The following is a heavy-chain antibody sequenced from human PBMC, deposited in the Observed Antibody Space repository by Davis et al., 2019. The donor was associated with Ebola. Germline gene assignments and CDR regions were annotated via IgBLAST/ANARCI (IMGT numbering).Heavy chain of an antibody. CDR2: IRSKAYGGTT. V-gene: IGHV3-49*04. CDR1: GFTFSSYS. J-gene: IGHJ5*02. Sequence: GGSLRLSCAASGFTFSSYSMNWVRQAPGKGLEWVGFIRSKAYGGTTEYAASVKGRFTISRDDSKSIAYLQMNSLKTEDTAVYYCTIGSYYDFWSGYPNWFDPWGQGTLVTVSS. D-gene: IGHD3-3*01. CDR3: TIGSYYDFWSGYPNWFDP.